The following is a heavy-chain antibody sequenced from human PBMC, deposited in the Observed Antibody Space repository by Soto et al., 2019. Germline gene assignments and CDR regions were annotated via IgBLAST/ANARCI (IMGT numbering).Heavy chain of an antibody. V-gene: IGHV4-34*01. J-gene: IGHJ4*02. CDR1: GGTLSPYH. CDR2: INHSGST. D-gene: IGHD6-13*01. Sequence: SENLPLTYAVYGGTLSPYHWTWIRQPPGTGLEWIGEINHSGSTNYNPSLKSRVTISVDTSKNQFSLKLTSVTAADTAVYYCARRQSSSWYGLWGQGTLVTVS. CDR3: ARRQSSSWYGL.